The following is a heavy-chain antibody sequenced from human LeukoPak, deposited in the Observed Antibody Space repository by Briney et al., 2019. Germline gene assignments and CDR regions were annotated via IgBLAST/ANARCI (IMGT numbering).Heavy chain of an antibody. V-gene: IGHV4-59*01. J-gene: IGHJ6*03. Sequence: SETLSLTCTVSGGSISSYYWSWIRQPPGKGLEWIGYIYYSESTNYNPSLKSRVTISVDTSKNQFSLKLSSVTAADTAVYYCARGDNDFWSGYYYYYYMDVWGKGTTVTVSS. CDR2: IYYSEST. CDR3: ARGDNDFWSGYYYYYYMDV. D-gene: IGHD3-3*01. CDR1: GGSISSYY.